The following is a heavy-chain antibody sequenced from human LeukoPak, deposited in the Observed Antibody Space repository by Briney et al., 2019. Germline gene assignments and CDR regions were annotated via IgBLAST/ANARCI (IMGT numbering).Heavy chain of an antibody. CDR1: GGSISSGGYY. D-gene: IGHD6-6*01. CDR3: GRRGSYSSSSRYWFDP. Sequence: SETLSLTCTVSGGSISSGGYYWSWIRQHPGKGLEWIGYIYYSGSTSYNPSLKSRATISLDKSKNQFSLKLNSVTAADTAIYYCGRRGSYSSSSRYWFDPWGQGTLVTVSS. V-gene: IGHV4-31*09. CDR2: IYYSGST. J-gene: IGHJ5*02.